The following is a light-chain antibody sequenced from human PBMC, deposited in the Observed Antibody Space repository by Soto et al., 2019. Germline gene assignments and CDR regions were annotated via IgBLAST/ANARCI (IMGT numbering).Light chain of an antibody. Sequence: DIVMTQFPASLAVSLGERATINCKSSQSVLNRSNNRNYVAWFQQKPGQTPKLLIYWASTRESGVPDRFSGSGSGTDFTLTISGLQAEDVAVYYCQQSHSSPRTFGQGTTV. J-gene: IGKJ1*01. CDR3: QQSHSSPRT. V-gene: IGKV4-1*01. CDR1: QSVLNRSNNRNY. CDR2: WAS.